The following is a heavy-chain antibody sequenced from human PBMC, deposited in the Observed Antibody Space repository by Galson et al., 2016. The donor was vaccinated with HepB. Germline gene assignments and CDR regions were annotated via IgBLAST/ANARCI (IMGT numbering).Heavy chain of an antibody. J-gene: IGHJ4*02. CDR2: ISGSGSST. D-gene: IGHD5-18*01. CDR3: ASDPRQWQRGYNYGFEY. Sequence: SLRLSCAASGFTFSIYAMSWVRQAPGKGLEWVSAISGSGSSTYYADSVKGRFTISRDNSKNTLYLQMHRLRFEDTAVYYCASDPRQWQRGYNYGFEYWGQGTLVSVSS. CDR1: GFTFSIYA. V-gene: IGHV3-23*01.